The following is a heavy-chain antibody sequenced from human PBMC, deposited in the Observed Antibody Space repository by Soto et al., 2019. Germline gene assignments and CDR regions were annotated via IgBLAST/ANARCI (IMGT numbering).Heavy chain of an antibody. J-gene: IGHJ6*02. Sequence: QVQLQESGPGLVKPSQTLSLTCTVSGGSISSGGYYWSWIHQHPGKGLEWIGYIYYSGSTYYNPSLKSRVTISVDTSKNQFSLKLSSVTAADTAVYYCARSYYDFWSGYYSDYYYGMDVWGQGTTVTVSS. CDR3: ARSYYDFWSGYYSDYYYGMDV. D-gene: IGHD3-3*01. CDR2: IYYSGST. V-gene: IGHV4-31*03. CDR1: GGSISSGGYY.